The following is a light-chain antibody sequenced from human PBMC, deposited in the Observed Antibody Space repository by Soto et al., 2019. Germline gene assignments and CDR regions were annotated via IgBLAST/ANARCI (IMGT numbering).Light chain of an antibody. Sequence: DIQMTQSPSSLSASVGDRVTITCRASQSVSNYLNWYQQKPGKAPTLLIYAASTLQSGVPSRISGSGSGTDFTLTISSLQPEDFETYYCQQDLRPPLTLAPGTKVDIK. V-gene: IGKV1-39*01. CDR2: AAS. CDR1: QSVSNY. CDR3: QQDLRPPLT. J-gene: IGKJ3*01.